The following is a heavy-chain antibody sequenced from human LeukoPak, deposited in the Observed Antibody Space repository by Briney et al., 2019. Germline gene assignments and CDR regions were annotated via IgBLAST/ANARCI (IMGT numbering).Heavy chain of an antibody. CDR3: ARSNYDILTGYHYNWFDP. Sequence: PSETLSLTCAVSGGSISSYYWSWIRQPPGKGLEWIGYIYYSGSTNYNPSLKSRVTISVDTSKNQFSLRLSSVTAADTAVYYCARSNYDILTGYHYNWFDPWGQGTLVTVSS. CDR1: GGSISSYY. D-gene: IGHD3-9*01. CDR2: IYYSGST. J-gene: IGHJ5*02. V-gene: IGHV4-59*08.